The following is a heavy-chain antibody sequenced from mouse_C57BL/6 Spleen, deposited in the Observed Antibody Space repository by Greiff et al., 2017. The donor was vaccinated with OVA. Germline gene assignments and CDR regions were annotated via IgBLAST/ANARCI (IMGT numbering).Heavy chain of an antibody. CDR1: GYSITSGYY. J-gene: IGHJ1*03. CDR2: ISYDGSN. CDR3: ARAPYYDGSSTGYFDV. D-gene: IGHD1-1*01. V-gene: IGHV3-6*01. Sequence: VQLQQSGPGLVKPSQSLSLTCSVTGYSITSGYYWNWIRQFPGNKLEWMGYISYDGSNNYNPSLKNRISITRDTSKNQLFLKLNSVTTEDTATYYCARAPYYDGSSTGYFDVWGTGTTVTVSS.